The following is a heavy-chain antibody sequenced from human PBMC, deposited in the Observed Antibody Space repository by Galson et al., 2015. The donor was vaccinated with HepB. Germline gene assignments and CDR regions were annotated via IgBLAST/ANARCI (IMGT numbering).Heavy chain of an antibody. Sequence: SLRLSCAASGFTFSSYSMNWVRQAPGKGLEWVSYISSSSSTIYYADSVKGRFTISRDNAKNSLYLQMNSLRAEDTAVYYCARNIYHSSGWYYAFDIWGQGTMVTVSS. J-gene: IGHJ3*02. V-gene: IGHV3-48*01. CDR3: ARNIYHSSGWYYAFDI. CDR2: ISSSSSTI. CDR1: GFTFSSYS. D-gene: IGHD6-19*01.